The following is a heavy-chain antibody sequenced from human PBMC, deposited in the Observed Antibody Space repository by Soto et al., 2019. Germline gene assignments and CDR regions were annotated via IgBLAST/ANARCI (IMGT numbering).Heavy chain of an antibody. V-gene: IGHV1-3*01. CDR2: INAGNGNT. Sequence: GASVKVSCKASGYTFTSYAMHWVRQAPGQRLEWMGWINAGNGNTKYSQKFQGRVTITRDTSASTAYMELSSLRSGDTAVYYCARFYPVLRDAFDIWGQGTMVTVSS. CDR3: ARFYPVLRDAFDI. CDR1: GYTFTSYA. D-gene: IGHD5-12*01. J-gene: IGHJ3*02.